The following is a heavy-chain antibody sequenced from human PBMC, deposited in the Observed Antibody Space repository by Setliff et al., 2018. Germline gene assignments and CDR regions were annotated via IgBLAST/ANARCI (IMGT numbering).Heavy chain of an antibody. J-gene: IGHJ6*03. CDR1: GFTFSSYN. V-gene: IGHV3-48*01. Sequence: GGSLRLSCAASGFTFSSYNMNWVRQAPGKGLEWVSYITSSSSTIDYADSVKGRFTISRDDAKNSLYLQMNSLRAEDTAVYYCARVIYFYYMDVWGKGTTVTVSS. CDR2: ITSSSSTI. CDR3: ARVIYFYYMDV.